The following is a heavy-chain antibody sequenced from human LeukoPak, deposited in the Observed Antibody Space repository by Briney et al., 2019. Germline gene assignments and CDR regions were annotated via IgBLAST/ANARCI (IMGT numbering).Heavy chain of an antibody. Sequence: GGSLRLSCAASGFTFSSYAMSWVRQAPGKGLEWVSAISGSGGSTYYADSVKGRFTISRDNSKNTLYLQMNSLRAEDTAVYYCAKETGGGSGWFLTEGYYFGYWGQGTLVTVSS. CDR2: ISGSGGST. V-gene: IGHV3-23*01. J-gene: IGHJ4*02. CDR3: AKETGGGSGWFLTEGYYFGY. D-gene: IGHD6-19*01. CDR1: GFTFSSYA.